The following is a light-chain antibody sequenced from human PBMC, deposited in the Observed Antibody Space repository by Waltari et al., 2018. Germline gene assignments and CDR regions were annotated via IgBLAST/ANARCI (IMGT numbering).Light chain of an antibody. CDR3: QQYYSNSLT. CDR2: WAS. J-gene: IGKJ4*01. Sequence: DIVMTQSPDSLAVSLGERATINCKSSQTVLYSSNNKNYLAWYQKKSGQPPKLLISWASARESGVPDRFRGSGSGTDFTLTISSLQAEDVAVDFCQQYYSNSLTFGGGTRVEIK. CDR1: QTVLYSSNNKNY. V-gene: IGKV4-1*01.